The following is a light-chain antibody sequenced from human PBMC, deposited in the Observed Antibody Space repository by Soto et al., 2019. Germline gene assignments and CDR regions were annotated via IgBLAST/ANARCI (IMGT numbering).Light chain of an antibody. CDR3: QSYDSSHSYV. J-gene: IGLJ1*01. Sequence: QSVLTQPPSVSGAPGQRVTISCTGSSSNIGAGYDVHWYQQLPGTAPKLLIYGNSNRPSGVPDRFSGSKSGTSASLAITGLQAEDEADYYCQSYDSSHSYVFGTGTKVTVL. CDR1: SSNIGAGYD. V-gene: IGLV1-40*01. CDR2: GNS.